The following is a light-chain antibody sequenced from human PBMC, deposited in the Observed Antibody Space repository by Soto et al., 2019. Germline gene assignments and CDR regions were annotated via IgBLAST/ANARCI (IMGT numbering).Light chain of an antibody. V-gene: IGKV3-15*01. J-gene: IGKJ2*01. Sequence: EIVMTQSPATLSVSPGERATLSCRASQSVSSNLAWYQQKPGQAPRLLIYGASTMATGIPARFSGSWSGTEFTLTISSLQSEDFALYYCQQYNNWPYTFGQGTKLEIK. CDR1: QSVSSN. CDR3: QQYNNWPYT. CDR2: GAS.